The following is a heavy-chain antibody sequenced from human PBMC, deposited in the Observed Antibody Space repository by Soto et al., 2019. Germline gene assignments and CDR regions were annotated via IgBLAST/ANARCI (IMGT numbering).Heavy chain of an antibody. CDR1: GGSISSSSYY. CDR2: IYYSGST. J-gene: IGHJ6*03. V-gene: IGHV4-39*01. CDR3: ARVIPDCSSTSCYEGKDYYYYMDA. Sequence: SETLSLTCTVSGGSISSSSYYWGWIRQPPGKGLEWIGSIYYSGSTYYNPSLKSRVTISVDTSKNQFSLKLSSVTAADTAVYYCARVIPDCSSTSCYEGKDYYYYMDAWGKGTTVTVSS. D-gene: IGHD2-2*01.